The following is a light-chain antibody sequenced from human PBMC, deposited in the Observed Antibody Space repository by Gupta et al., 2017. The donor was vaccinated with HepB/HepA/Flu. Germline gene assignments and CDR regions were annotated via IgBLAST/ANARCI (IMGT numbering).Light chain of an antibody. CDR3: QQYDSSPQT. Sequence: IVLTQSPGTLSFSPGETATVSCRASQIVGSLAWYQQKPGQAPRLLIHGTSSRATGIPDRFSGSGSGTDFALTISRLEPEEFAVYYCQQYDSSPQTFGQGTKVEIE. CDR2: GTS. V-gene: IGKV3-20*01. J-gene: IGKJ1*01. CDR1: QIVGS.